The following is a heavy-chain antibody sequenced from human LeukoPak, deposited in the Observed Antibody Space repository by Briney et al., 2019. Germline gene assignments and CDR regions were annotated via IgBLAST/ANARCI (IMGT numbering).Heavy chain of an antibody. CDR1: GFTFSNYA. Sequence: HTGGSLRLSCAASGFTFSNYAMSWVRQAPGKGLDWVSAISDSGSTYYADPVKGRFTISRDNSKNTLYLQMNSLRAEDTAVYYCAKLVYKHLIPYYFDYWGQGTLVTVSS. D-gene: IGHD2-8*01. V-gene: IGHV3-23*01. CDR3: AKLVYKHLIPYYFDY. J-gene: IGHJ4*02. CDR2: ISDSGST.